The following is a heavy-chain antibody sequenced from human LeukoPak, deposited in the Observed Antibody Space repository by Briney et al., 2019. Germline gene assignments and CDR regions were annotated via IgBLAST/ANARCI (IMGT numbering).Heavy chain of an antibody. CDR2: INPRTGGT. CDR1: GYTFTGYY. CDR3: ARVLLGYDSRGYYATNTGFDP. V-gene: IGHV1-2*02. Sequence: ASVKVSCKASGYTFTGYYMYWVRQAPGQGLEGMGGINPRTGGTNYAKKFKGRVTMTRDTSISTASMELSRLRSDDTAVYYCARVLLGYDSRGYYATNTGFDPWGQGTLVTVSS. J-gene: IGHJ5*02. D-gene: IGHD3-22*01.